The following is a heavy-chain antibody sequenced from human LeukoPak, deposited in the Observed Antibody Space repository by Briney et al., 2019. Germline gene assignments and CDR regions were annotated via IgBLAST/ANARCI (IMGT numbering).Heavy chain of an antibody. D-gene: IGHD3-10*01. J-gene: IGHJ3*02. CDR1: GGSISSSSFY. Sequence: SETLSLTCTVSGGSISSSSFYWGWIRQPPGKGLEWIGSISYSGITYYNPSLKSRLTISVDTSKKQFSLKLSSVTAADTAVYYCARELLWFGEGDAFDIWGQGTMVTVSS. V-gene: IGHV4-39*07. CDR2: ISYSGIT. CDR3: ARELLWFGEGDAFDI.